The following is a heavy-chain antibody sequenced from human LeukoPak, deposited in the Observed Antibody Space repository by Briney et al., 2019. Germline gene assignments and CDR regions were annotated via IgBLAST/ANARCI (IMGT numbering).Heavy chain of an antibody. CDR1: GGSLSTHY. CDR3: AREGSGNYFFGY. CDR2: IYYSGST. V-gene: IGHV4-59*11. J-gene: IGHJ4*02. Sequence: SETLSLTCTVSGGSLSTHYWSWIRQPPGKGLEWIGFIYYSGSTNYNPSLKSRVTISEDTSKNQFSLRLTSVTAADTAVYYCAREGSGNYFFGYWGQGALVTVSS. D-gene: IGHD1-26*01.